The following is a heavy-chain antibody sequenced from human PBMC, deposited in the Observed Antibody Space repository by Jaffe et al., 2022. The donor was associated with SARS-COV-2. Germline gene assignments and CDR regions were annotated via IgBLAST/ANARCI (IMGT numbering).Heavy chain of an antibody. D-gene: IGHD2-8*01. Sequence: QVQLVESGGGVVQPGRSLRLSCAASGFTFSSYGMHWVRQAPGKGLEWVAVIWYDGSNKYYADSVKGRFTISRDNSKNTLYLQMNSLRAEDTAVYYCARGMRLGTPGAYCTNGVCPIGEYYYGMDVWGQGTTVTVSS. J-gene: IGHJ6*02. CDR3: ARGMRLGTPGAYCTNGVCPIGEYYYGMDV. CDR1: GFTFSSYG. CDR2: IWYDGSNK. V-gene: IGHV3-33*01.